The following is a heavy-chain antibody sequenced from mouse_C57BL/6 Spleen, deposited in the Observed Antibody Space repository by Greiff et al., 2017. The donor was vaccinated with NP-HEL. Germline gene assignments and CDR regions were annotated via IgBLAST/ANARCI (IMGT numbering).Heavy chain of an antibody. V-gene: IGHV5-4*01. CDR3: ARDSNYGNYFDY. J-gene: IGHJ2*01. CDR2: ISDGGSYT. Sequence: EVMLVESGGGLVKPGGSLKLSCAASGFTFSSYAMSWVRQTPEKRLEWVATISDGGSYTYYPDNVKGRFTISRDNAKNNLYLQMSHLKSEDTAMYYCARDSNYGNYFDYWGQGTTLTVSS. D-gene: IGHD2-1*01. CDR1: GFTFSSYA.